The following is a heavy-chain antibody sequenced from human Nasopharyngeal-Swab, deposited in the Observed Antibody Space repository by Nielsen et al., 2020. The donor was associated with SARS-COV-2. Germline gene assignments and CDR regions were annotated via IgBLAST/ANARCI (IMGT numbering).Heavy chain of an antibody. CDR3: ARGWYSGPDY. J-gene: IGHJ4*01. D-gene: IGHD6-19*01. CDR1: GYSFTSYW. Sequence: GESLKISCKGSGYSFTSYWIAWVRQMPGKGLEWMGLIYPSDSETRYSPSFEGQVTISADKSISTAYLQWSSLKASDTAMYCCARGWYSGPDYWGQGTLVTVSS. CDR2: IYPSDSET. V-gene: IGHV5-51*01.